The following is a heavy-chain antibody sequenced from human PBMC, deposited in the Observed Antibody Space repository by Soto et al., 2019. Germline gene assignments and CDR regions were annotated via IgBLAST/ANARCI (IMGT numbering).Heavy chain of an antibody. V-gene: IGHV3-23*01. CDR1: GFTFSSYA. CDR2: ISGSGGST. Sequence: EVQLLESGGGLVQPGGSLRLSCAASGFTFSSYAMSWVRQAPGKGLEWVSAISGSGGSTYYADSVKGRFTISRDNSKNTLYLQMNSRRAEDTAVYYCAKDYGDGGLFDYWGQGTLVTVSS. CDR3: AKDYGDGGLFDY. J-gene: IGHJ4*02. D-gene: IGHD4-17*01.